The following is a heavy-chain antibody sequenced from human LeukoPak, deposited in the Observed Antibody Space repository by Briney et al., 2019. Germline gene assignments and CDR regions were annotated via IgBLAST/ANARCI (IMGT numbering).Heavy chain of an antibody. D-gene: IGHD2/OR15-2a*01. V-gene: IGHV4-59*01. Sequence: SETLSLTCTVSAGSISGYYWSWIRQPPGKGLEWIGEIYYSGNTKYYPSLQSRVTISVDTSNNQFSLRLNSLTTADTAVYYCARSSEAYFGPWGQGTLVTVSS. J-gene: IGHJ5*02. CDR3: ARSSEAYFGP. CDR1: AGSISGYY. CDR2: IYYSGNT.